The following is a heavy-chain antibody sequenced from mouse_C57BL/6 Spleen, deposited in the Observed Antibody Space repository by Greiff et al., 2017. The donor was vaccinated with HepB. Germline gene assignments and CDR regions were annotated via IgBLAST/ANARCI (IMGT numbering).Heavy chain of an antibody. J-gene: IGHJ3*01. Sequence: QVQLQQPGAELVRPGSSVKLSCKASGYTFTSYWMHWVKQRPIQGLEWIGNIDPSDSETHYNQKFKDKATLTVDKSYSTAYMQLSSLTSEDSAVYYCARTHYYGSSYWFAYWGQGTLVTVSA. CDR1: GYTFTSYW. V-gene: IGHV1-52*01. CDR2: IDPSDSET. D-gene: IGHD1-1*01. CDR3: ARTHYYGSSYWFAY.